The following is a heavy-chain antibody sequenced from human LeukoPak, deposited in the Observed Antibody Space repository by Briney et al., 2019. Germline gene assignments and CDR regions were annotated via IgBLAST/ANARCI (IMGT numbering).Heavy chain of an antibody. Sequence: GGSLRLSCAASGFTFSSYGMSWVRQAPGKGLEWVANIKQDGSEKYYVDSVKGRFTISRDNAKNSLYLQMNSLRAEDTAVYYCAREGGGTTVSPIDYWGQGTLVTVSS. V-gene: IGHV3-7*01. CDR2: IKQDGSEK. J-gene: IGHJ4*02. CDR3: AREGGGTTVSPIDY. CDR1: GFTFSSYG. D-gene: IGHD4-17*01.